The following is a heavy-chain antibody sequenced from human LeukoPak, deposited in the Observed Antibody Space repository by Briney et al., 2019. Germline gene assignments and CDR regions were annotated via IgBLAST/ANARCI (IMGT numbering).Heavy chain of an antibody. J-gene: IGHJ4*02. Sequence: SETLSLTCAVYGGSFSGHYRSWIRQPPGKGLEWIGEINHSGSTNYNPSLKSRVTISVDTSKNQFSLKLSSVTAADTAVYYCARRRITIFGVVMPFEVWGQGTLVTVSS. CDR1: GGSFSGHY. D-gene: IGHD3-3*01. CDR2: INHSGST. V-gene: IGHV4-34*01. CDR3: ARRRITIFGVVMPFEV.